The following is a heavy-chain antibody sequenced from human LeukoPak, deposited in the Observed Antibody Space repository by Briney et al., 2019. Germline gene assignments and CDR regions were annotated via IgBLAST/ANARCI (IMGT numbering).Heavy chain of an antibody. V-gene: IGHV1-3*03. Sequence: ASVKVSCKASGYTFTSYAMHWVRQAPGQRLEWMGWINAGNGNTRYSQEFQGRVTITRDTSASTAYMELSSLRSEDMAVYYCAREGDDYGDYGAPGGAFDIWGRGTMVTVSS. CDR3: AREGDDYGDYGAPGGAFDI. J-gene: IGHJ3*02. CDR1: GYTFTSYA. D-gene: IGHD4-17*01. CDR2: INAGNGNT.